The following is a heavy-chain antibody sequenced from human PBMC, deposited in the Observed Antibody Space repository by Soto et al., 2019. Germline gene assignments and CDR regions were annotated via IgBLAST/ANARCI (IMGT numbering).Heavy chain of an antibody. V-gene: IGHV4-34*01. J-gene: IGHJ4*02. Sequence: QVQLQQWGAGLLKPSETLSLTCAVYGGSLSGYYWSWIRQPPGKGLEWIGEINHSGSTNYNPSLKSRVTISVDTSKNQFSLKLSSVTAADTAVYYCARGRLDSYYDILTGYYPFDYWGQGTLVTVSS. D-gene: IGHD3-9*01. CDR3: ARGRLDSYYDILTGYYPFDY. CDR2: INHSGST. CDR1: GGSLSGYY.